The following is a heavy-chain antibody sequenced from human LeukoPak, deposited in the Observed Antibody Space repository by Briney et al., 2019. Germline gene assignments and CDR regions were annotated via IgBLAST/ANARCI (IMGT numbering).Heavy chain of an antibody. Sequence: SETLSLTCTVSGGSISSSSYYWVWLRQPPGKGLEWIGTIFYSGTTTYSPSLKSRVTISVDTSRNQFSLKLNSVTAADTAIYYCARRRIAAIDYWGQGTLVTVSS. CDR3: ARRRIAAIDY. J-gene: IGHJ4*02. CDR2: IFYSGTT. CDR1: GGSISSSSYY. V-gene: IGHV4-39*01. D-gene: IGHD6-13*01.